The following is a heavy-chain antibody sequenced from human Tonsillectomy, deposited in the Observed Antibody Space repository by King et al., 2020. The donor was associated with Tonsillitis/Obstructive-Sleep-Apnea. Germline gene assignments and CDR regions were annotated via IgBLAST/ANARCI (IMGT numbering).Heavy chain of an antibody. CDR1: GGSISSGGYY. J-gene: IGHJ4*02. Sequence: VQLQESGLGLVKPSQTLSLTCTVSGGSISSGGYYWSWIRQHPGKGLEWIGYIYYSGSTYYNPSLKSRVTISVDTSKNQFSLKLSSVTAADTAVYYCARVQSPYYYDSSGYPLFDYWGQGTLVTVSS. D-gene: IGHD3-22*01. CDR3: ARVQSPYYYDSSGYPLFDY. V-gene: IGHV4-31*03. CDR2: IYYSGST.